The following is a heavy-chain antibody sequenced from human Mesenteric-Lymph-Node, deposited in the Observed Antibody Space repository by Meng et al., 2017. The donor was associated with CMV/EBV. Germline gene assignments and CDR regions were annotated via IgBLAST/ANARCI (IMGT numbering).Heavy chain of an antibody. Sequence: GESLKISCAASGFTFSSHGMHWVRQAPGRGLEYVSAISGSGDSTYYADSVKGRFTISRDNSKNTLYLQMGSLRAEDMAVYYCARDQGSYGTRYYYYGMDVWGQGTTVTVSS. D-gene: IGHD1-26*01. CDR1: GFTFSSHG. J-gene: IGHJ6*02. CDR2: ISGSGDST. CDR3: ARDQGSYGTRYYYYGMDV. V-gene: IGHV3-64*02.